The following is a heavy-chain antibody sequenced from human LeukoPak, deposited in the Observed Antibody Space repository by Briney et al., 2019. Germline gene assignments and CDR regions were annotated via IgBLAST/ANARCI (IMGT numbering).Heavy chain of an antibody. CDR1: GFTFSSYA. Sequence: RSGGSLRLSCAASGFTFSSYAMHWVRQAPGKGLEWVAVISYDGSNKYYADSVKGRLTISRDNSKNTLYLQMNSLRAEDTAVYYCARAITGQLPNFDYWGQGTLVTVSS. J-gene: IGHJ4*02. CDR2: ISYDGSNK. D-gene: IGHD1-20*01. CDR3: ARAITGQLPNFDY. V-gene: IGHV3-30*04.